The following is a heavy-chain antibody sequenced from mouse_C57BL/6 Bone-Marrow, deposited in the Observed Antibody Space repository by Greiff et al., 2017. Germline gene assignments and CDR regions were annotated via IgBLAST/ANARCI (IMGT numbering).Heavy chain of an antibody. CDR1: GYTFTSYW. CDR2: IHPNSGST. D-gene: IGHD1-1*01. CDR3: ARFTTVVDFDY. J-gene: IGHJ2*01. Sequence: QVQLQQPGAELVKPGASVELSCKASGYTFTSYWMHWVKQRPGQGLEWIGMIHPNSGSTNYNEKFKSKATLTVDKSSSTAYMQLSSLTSEDSAVYYCARFTTVVDFDYWGQGTTLTVSS. V-gene: IGHV1-64*01.